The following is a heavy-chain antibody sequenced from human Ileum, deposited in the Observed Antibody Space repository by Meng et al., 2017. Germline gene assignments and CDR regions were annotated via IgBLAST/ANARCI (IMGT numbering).Heavy chain of an antibody. Sequence: GGSLRLSCAATGIPFSNEWFSWVRQPPGKGPEWVANINQDVRNKYYVDPVKGRFTIYRDNAKNSLYLQMDSLRAEDTAVYYCVTDRARQGVYWGQGTLVTVSS. V-gene: IGHV3-7*01. CDR3: VTDRARQGVY. J-gene: IGHJ4*02. CDR2: INQDVRNK. CDR1: GIPFSNEW.